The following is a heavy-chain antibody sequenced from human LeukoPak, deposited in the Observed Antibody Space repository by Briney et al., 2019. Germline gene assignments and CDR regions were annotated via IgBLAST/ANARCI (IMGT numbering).Heavy chain of an antibody. V-gene: IGHV3-33*01. J-gene: IGHJ4*02. CDR2: IWYDGSNK. CDR3: ATDRATQYFDY. CDR1: GITFRNYG. Sequence: PGRSLRLSCAASGITFRNYGMHWVRQAPGKGLEWVAVIWYDGSNKDYADSVKGRSTVSRDNSRNTLFLQMNSLRVEDTAVYYCATDRATQYFDYWGQGTLVSVPS. D-gene: IGHD2-15*01.